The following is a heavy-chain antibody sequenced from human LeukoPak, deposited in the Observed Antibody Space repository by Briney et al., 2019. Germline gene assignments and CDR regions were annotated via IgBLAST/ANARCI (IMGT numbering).Heavy chain of an antibody. J-gene: IGHJ4*02. Sequence: SETLSLTCTVSGGSISSYYWSWIRQPPGKGLEWIGYIYYSGSTNYNPSLKSRVTISVDTSKNQFSLKLSSVTAADTAVYYCARLTYCSGGSCYAFDYWGQGTLVTVSS. D-gene: IGHD2-15*01. V-gene: IGHV4-59*12. CDR2: IYYSGST. CDR1: GGSISSYY. CDR3: ARLTYCSGGSCYAFDY.